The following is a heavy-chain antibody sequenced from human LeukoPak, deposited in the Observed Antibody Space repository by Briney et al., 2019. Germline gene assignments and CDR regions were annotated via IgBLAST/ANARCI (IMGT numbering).Heavy chain of an antibody. V-gene: IGHV4-59*08. J-gene: IGHJ4*02. CDR2: IYYSGST. D-gene: IGHD3-22*01. CDR3: ASSALIASGILLPEAFDY. CDR1: GGSISSYY. Sequence: SETLSLTCTVSGGSISSYYWSWIRQPPGKGLEWIGYIYYSGSTNYNPSLKSRVTISVDTSKNQFSLKLSSVTAADTAVYYCASSALIASGILLPEAFDYWGQGTLVTVSS.